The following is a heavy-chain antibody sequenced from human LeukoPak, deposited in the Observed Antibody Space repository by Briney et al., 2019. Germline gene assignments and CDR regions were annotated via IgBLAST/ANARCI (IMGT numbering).Heavy chain of an antibody. V-gene: IGHV3-7*03. CDR2: IEQDGSEK. D-gene: IGHD2-8*01. J-gene: IGHJ4*02. CDR1: GFTFSSYW. Sequence: GGSLRLSCAASGFTFSSYWMSWVRQAPGKGLEWVANIEQDGSEKYYVDSVKGRFPLSRDNAKNSLYLQMNSLRAEDTAVYYCARDPKYCTNGVCYIGPDYWGQGTLVTVSS. CDR3: ARDPKYCTNGVCYIGPDY.